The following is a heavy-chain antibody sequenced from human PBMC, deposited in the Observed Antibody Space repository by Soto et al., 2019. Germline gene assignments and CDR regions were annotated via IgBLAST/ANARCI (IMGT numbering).Heavy chain of an antibody. J-gene: IGHJ4*02. CDR1: GFTVSNNY. D-gene: IGHD3-16*01. CDR2: IYSGGYT. V-gene: IGHV3-53*01. Sequence: EVQLVESGGGLIQPGGSLRLSCAVSGFTVSNNYMSWVRQAPGKGLEGVSVIYSGGYTAYGDSVKGRFTISRDNSKNNLFLQRNTRGAAAPAVFFGAAQGGGGGYWGQGTLVTVSS. CDR3: AAQGGGGGY.